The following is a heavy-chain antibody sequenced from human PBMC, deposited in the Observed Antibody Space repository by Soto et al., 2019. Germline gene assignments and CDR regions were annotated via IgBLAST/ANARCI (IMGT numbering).Heavy chain of an antibody. D-gene: IGHD4-17*01. CDR3: ARVGGYGGNPAAEYFQH. J-gene: IGHJ1*01. CDR2: IIPIFGTA. Sequence: GASVKVSCKASGGTFSSYAISWVRQAPGQGLEWMGGIIPIFGTANYAQKFQGRVTITADESTSTAYMELSSLRSEDTAVYYCARVGGYGGNPAAEYFQHWGQGTLVTVSS. V-gene: IGHV1-69*13. CDR1: GGTFSSYA.